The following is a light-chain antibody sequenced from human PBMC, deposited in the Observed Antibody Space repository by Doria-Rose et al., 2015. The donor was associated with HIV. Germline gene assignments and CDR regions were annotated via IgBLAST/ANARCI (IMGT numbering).Light chain of an antibody. Sequence: DIRVTQSPESLGMSLGERATLSCKSNQSLLYTSKNYLAWYQQKPGQPPKLLIYWASTRQSGVPARFSGSGSGTDFTLTISSLGAEDVAVYYCQQYYDTPSFGPGTTVDIK. CDR2: WAS. CDR1: QSLLYTSKNY. V-gene: IGKV4-1*01. CDR3: QQYYDTPS. J-gene: IGKJ3*01.